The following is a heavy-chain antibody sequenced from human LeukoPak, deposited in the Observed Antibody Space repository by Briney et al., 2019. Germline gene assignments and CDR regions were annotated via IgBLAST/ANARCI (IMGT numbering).Heavy chain of an antibody. CDR2: IYSGGST. V-gene: IGHV3-53*01. J-gene: IGHJ4*02. CDR3: ASTPAGTGWADY. D-gene: IGHD6-13*01. CDR1: GFTVSSNY. Sequence: GGSLRLSCAASGFTVSSNYMSWVRQAPGKGLEWVSVIYSGGSTYYADSVKGRFTISRDNSKNTLYLQMNSLRAEDTAVYYCASTPAGTGWADYWGQGTLVTVSS.